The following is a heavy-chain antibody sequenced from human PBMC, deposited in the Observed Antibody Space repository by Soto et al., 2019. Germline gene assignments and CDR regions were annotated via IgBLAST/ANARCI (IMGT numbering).Heavy chain of an antibody. V-gene: IGHV4-4*02. CDR1: GASIGTNNW. CDR3: AVPGRGDFDY. J-gene: IGHJ4*02. CDR2: VCHSGTT. D-gene: IGHD5-12*01. Sequence: PSETLSLTCAVSGASIGTNNWWSWDRQPPGKGLEWIGEVCHSGTTNCNPSLKSRVTISIDKSKNQFSLTLTSMTAADTAFYYCAVPGRGDFDYWSQGTLVTVSS.